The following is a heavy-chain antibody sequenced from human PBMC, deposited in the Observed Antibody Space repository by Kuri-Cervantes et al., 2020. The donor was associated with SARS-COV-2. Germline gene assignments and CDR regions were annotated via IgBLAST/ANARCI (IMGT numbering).Heavy chain of an antibody. D-gene: IGHD2-8*02. CDR2: IGPSNTYI. CDR1: GFTFNTYN. V-gene: IGHV3-21*06. J-gene: IGHJ6*04. CDR3: ASWSV. Sequence: GESLKISCTASGFTFNTYNMKWVRQAPGKGLEWVSGIGPSNTYIYYADSVKGRFIISRDNAKNSLYLQMNSLRDEDTAVYYCASWSVWGKGTAVTVSS.